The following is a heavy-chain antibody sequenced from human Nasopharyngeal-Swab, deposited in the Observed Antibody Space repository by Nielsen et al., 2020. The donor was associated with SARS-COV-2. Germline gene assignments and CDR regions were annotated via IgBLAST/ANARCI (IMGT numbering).Heavy chain of an antibody. Sequence: WIRQPPGKGLEWVSYISSSDSTTYYADSVKGRFPISRDNAKNSLYLQMNSLRVEDTGVYYCARADSSGWFFSDWGRGTLVTVSS. D-gene: IGHD6-19*01. CDR3: ARADSSGWFFSD. CDR2: ISSSDSTT. J-gene: IGHJ4*02. V-gene: IGHV3-48*03.